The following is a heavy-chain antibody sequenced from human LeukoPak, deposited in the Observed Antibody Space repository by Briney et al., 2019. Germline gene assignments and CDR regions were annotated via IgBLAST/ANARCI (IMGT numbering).Heavy chain of an antibody. Sequence: PGGSLRLSCAASGFTFSDYYMSWIRQAPGKGLEWVSYISDSSSYTNYADSIKGRFTISRDNARGSVSLQMNSLRAEDTAVYYCARAGDTMVTTGNLDYWGQGTLVTVSS. D-gene: IGHD4-17*01. CDR2: ISDSSSYT. CDR1: GFTFSDYY. J-gene: IGHJ4*02. V-gene: IGHV3-11*05. CDR3: ARAGDTMVTTGNLDY.